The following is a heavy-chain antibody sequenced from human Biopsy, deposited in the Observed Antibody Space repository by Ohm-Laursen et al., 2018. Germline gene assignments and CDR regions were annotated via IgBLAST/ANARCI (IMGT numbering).Heavy chain of an antibody. CDR2: IWDDGSNK. CDR3: ARDSTINTVTTADY. J-gene: IGHJ4*02. Sequence: SLRLSCAASGFTFSNYGMHWVCQAPGKGLEWLAVIWDDGSNKYYGDSVQGRFTISRDNTKNTVYLQMNSLRAEDTAIYYCARDSTINTVTTADYWGQGTLVTVSS. V-gene: IGHV3-33*01. D-gene: IGHD4-11*01. CDR1: GFTFSNYG.